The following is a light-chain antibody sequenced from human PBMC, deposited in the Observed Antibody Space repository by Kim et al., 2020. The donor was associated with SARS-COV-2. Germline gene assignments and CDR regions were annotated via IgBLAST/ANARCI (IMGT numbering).Light chain of an antibody. CDR1: GSLRSN. J-gene: IGKJ4*01. Sequence: VSAGESVTLSCRASGSLRSNLAWYQQKPGQAPRLLIYDVSTRATGVPARFSGSGSGTQFTLTISSLQSEDFALYYCQHYDNWPLAFGGGTKVDIK. CDR2: DVS. V-gene: IGKV3-15*01. CDR3: QHYDNWPLA.